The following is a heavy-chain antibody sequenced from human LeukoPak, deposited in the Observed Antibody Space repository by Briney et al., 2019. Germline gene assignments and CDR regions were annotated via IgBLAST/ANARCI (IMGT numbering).Heavy chain of an antibody. CDR2: NSGNT. CDR3: ARSDPPLPTGTMGYFDY. Sequence: NSGNTGYAQKFQGRVTMTRNTSISTAYMELSSLRSEDTAVYYCARSDPPLPTGTMGYFDYWGQGTLVTVSS. D-gene: IGHD1-26*01. J-gene: IGHJ4*02. V-gene: IGHV1-8*01.